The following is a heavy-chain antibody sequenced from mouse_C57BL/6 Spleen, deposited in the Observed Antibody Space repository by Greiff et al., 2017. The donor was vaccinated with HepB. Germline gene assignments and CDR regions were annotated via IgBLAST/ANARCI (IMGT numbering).Heavy chain of an antibody. J-gene: IGHJ2*01. Sequence: VQLQQSGAELVRPGTSVKMSCKASGYTFTNYWIGWAKQRPGHGLEWIGDIYPGGGYTNYNEKFKGKATLTADKSSSTAYMQFSTLTSEDSAIYYCASSPDGYYDYWGQGTTLTVSS. V-gene: IGHV1-63*01. CDR1: GYTFTNYW. CDR2: IYPGGGYT. CDR3: ASSPDGYYDY. D-gene: IGHD2-3*01.